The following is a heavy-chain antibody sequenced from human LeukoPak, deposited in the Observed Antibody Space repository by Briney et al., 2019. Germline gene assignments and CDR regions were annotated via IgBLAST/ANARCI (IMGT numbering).Heavy chain of an antibody. D-gene: IGHD6-13*01. Sequence: ASVTVSCTASGYTFTSYDINWVRQATGQGLEWMGWMNPNSGNTGYAQKFQGRVTMTRNTSISTAYMELSSLRSEDTAVYYCARVGSSWYGWFDPWGQGTLVTVSS. J-gene: IGHJ5*02. CDR3: ARVGSSWYGWFDP. V-gene: IGHV1-8*01. CDR2: MNPNSGNT. CDR1: GYTFTSYD.